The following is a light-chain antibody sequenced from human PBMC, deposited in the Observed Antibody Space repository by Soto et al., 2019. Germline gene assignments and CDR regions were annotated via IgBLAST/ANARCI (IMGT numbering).Light chain of an antibody. CDR3: QQYYSTPLT. CDR2: WAS. Sequence: DIVMTQSPDSLAVSLGERATINCKSSQSVLYSSNNKNYLAWYQQKPVQPPKLLIYWASTRESGVPDRFSGSGSGTDFTLTIRSLQAEDVAVYYCQQYYSTPLTFGGGTKVESK. CDR1: QSVLYSSNNKNY. V-gene: IGKV4-1*01. J-gene: IGKJ4*01.